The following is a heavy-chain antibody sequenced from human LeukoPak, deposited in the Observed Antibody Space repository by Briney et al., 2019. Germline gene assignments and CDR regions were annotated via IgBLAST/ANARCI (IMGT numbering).Heavy chain of an antibody. CDR1: GFTFSSYS. V-gene: IGHV3-21*01. Sequence: PGGSLRLSCAASGFTFSSYSMNWVRQAPGKGLEWVSSICSSSSYNYYADSVKGRFTISRDNAKNSLYLQMNSLRAEDTAVYYCARDGYYYDSSGYYYYYYGMDVWGQGTTVTVSS. J-gene: IGHJ6*02. CDR3: ARDGYYYDSSGYYYYYYGMDV. CDR2: ICSSSSYN. D-gene: IGHD3-22*01.